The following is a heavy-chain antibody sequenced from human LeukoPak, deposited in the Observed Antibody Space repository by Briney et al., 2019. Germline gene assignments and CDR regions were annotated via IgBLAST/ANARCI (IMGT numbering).Heavy chain of an antibody. D-gene: IGHD3-10*01. V-gene: IGHV4-59*01. CDR1: GGSISSYY. CDR2: IYYSGST. J-gene: IGHJ4*02. CDR3: ARDAGDYYGSGSYYTHFDY. Sequence: KTSETLSLTCTVSGGSISSYYWSWIRQPPGKGLEWIGYIYYSGSTNYNPSLKSRVTISVDTSKNQFSLKLSSVTAADTAVYYCARDAGDYYGSGSYYTHFDYWGQGTLVTVSS.